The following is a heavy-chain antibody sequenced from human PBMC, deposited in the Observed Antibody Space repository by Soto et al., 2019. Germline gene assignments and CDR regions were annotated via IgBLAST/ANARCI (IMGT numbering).Heavy chain of an antibody. CDR2: ISSSSSTI. CDR3: AIRPYGDYIDC. CDR1: GFTFSSYS. V-gene: IGHV3-48*01. D-gene: IGHD4-17*01. J-gene: IGHJ4*02. Sequence: EVQLVESGGGLVQPGGSLRLSCAASGFTFSSYSMNWVRQAPGKGLEWVSYISSSSSTIYYADSVKGRFTISRDNAKTSLYLQMNSLRAEDTAVYYCAIRPYGDYIDCWGQGTLVTVSS.